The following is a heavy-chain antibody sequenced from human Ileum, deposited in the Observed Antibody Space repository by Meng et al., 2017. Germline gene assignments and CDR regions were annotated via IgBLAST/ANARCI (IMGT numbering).Heavy chain of an antibody. CDR2: TYYRSKWFN. Sequence: QVQRQQSGPGLVKPSQTLSLTCAISGDSVSSNSAAWNWFRQSPSRGLQWLGRTYYRSKWFNDYAVSVKSRITINPDTSKNQFSLQLNSVTPDDTAVFYCTRSSSHYSGHNYWGQGTLVTVSS. CDR3: TRSSSHYSGHNY. J-gene: IGHJ4*02. D-gene: IGHD4-23*01. CDR1: GDSVSSNSAA. V-gene: IGHV6-1*01.